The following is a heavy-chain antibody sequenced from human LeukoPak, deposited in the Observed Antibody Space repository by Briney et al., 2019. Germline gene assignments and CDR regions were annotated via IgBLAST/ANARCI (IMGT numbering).Heavy chain of an antibody. CDR1: GGSFSGYY. J-gene: IGHJ4*02. Sequence: SETLSLTCALYGGSFSGYYWSWLRQPPGKGLEWIGEINHSGSTNYNPSLKSRVTISVDTSKNQFSLKLSSVTAADTAVYYCARGGGYSGYDLAFYWGQGTLVTVSS. D-gene: IGHD5-12*01. V-gene: IGHV4-34*01. CDR3: ARGGGYSGYDLAFY. CDR2: INHSGST.